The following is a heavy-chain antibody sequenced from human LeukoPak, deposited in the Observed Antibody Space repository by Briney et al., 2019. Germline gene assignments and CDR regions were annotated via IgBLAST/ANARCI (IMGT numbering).Heavy chain of an antibody. D-gene: IGHD6-19*01. CDR2: INTNTGNP. Sequence: ASVKVSCKASGYTFISYAMNWVRQAPGQGLEWMGWINTNTGNPTYAQGFTGRFVFSLDTSVSTAYLQISSLKAEDTAVYYCARASRDSSGWYYYYYYMDVWGKGTTVTASS. CDR3: ARASRDSSGWYYYYYYMDV. V-gene: IGHV7-4-1*02. J-gene: IGHJ6*03. CDR1: GYTFISYA.